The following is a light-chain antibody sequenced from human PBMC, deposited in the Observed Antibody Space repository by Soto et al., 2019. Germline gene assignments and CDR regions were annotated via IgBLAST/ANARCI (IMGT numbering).Light chain of an antibody. CDR2: GAS. CDR1: QSVSSSY. V-gene: IGKV3-20*01. Sequence: EIVLTQSPGILSLSPGERATLSCRASQSVSSSYLAWYQQKPGQAPRVLIYGASSRATGIPDRFSGSGFGTDFTLTISRLEPEDFAVYYCQHYSSSPRSWTFGQGTKVEIK. CDR3: QHYSSSPRSWT. J-gene: IGKJ1*01.